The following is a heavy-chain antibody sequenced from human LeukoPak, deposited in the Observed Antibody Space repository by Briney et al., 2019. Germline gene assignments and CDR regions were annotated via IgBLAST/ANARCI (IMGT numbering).Heavy chain of an antibody. CDR3: ARDVKETYGSGSFNGFDP. J-gene: IGHJ5*02. CDR2: ISAYNGNT. Sequence: GASVKVSCKASGYTFTSYGISWVRQAPGQGLEWMGWISAYNGNTNYAQKLQGRVTMATDTSTSTAYMELRSLRSDDTAVYYCARDVKETYGSGSFNGFDPWGQGTLVTVSS. CDR1: GYTFTSYG. V-gene: IGHV1-18*01. D-gene: IGHD3-10*01.